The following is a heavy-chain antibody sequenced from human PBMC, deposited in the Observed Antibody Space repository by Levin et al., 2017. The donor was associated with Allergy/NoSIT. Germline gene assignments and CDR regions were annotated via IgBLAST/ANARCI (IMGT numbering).Heavy chain of an antibody. CDR3: ARWEGITVAGLDN. D-gene: IGHD6-19*01. CDR1: GFTFSSYS. Sequence: PGGSLRLSCAASGFTFSSYSMNWVRQAPGKGLEWLSFITSSGTSMWYADPVKGRFTISRDNAKNSLYLQMNRLRDEDTAVYYCARWEGITVAGLDNWGQGTLVTVSS. CDR2: ITSSGTSM. J-gene: IGHJ4*02. V-gene: IGHV3-48*02.